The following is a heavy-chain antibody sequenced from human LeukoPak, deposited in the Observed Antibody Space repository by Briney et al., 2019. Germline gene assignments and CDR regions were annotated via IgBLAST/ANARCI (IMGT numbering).Heavy chain of an antibody. D-gene: IGHD2-2*01. CDR1: GGSISSGGYY. V-gene: IGHV4-31*03. CDR2: MYYSGST. CDR3: ARTQFVVVPAAMSVYFDY. J-gene: IGHJ4*02. Sequence: SETLSLTCIVSGGSISSGGYYWSWVRQQPGKGREWLGYMYYSGSTYYNPSLKSRVTISVDTSKNQFSLKLSSVTAADTAVYYCARTQFVVVPAAMSVYFDYWGQGTLVTVSS.